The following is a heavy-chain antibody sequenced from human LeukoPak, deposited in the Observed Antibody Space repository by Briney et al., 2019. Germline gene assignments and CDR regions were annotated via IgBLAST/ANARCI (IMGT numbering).Heavy chain of an antibody. V-gene: IGHV3-30*04. CDR1: GFTFSSYA. D-gene: IGHD1-7*01. CDR2: ISYDGSNK. CDR3: ARGTTATGSYYYGMDV. Sequence: PGGSLRLSCAASGFTFSSYAMHWVRQAPGKGPEWVAVISYDGSNKYYADSVKGRFTISRDNSKNTLYLQMNSLRAEDTAVYYCARGTTATGSYYYGMDVWGQGTTVTVSS. J-gene: IGHJ6*02.